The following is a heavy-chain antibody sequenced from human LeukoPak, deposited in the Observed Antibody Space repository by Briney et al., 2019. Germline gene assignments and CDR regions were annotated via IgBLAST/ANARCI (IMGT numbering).Heavy chain of an antibody. CDR2: IIPIFGTA. V-gene: IGHV1-69*05. CDR3: ASIAAAGYYFDY. Sequence: TVKVSRKASGGTFSSYAISWVRQAPGQGLEWMGRIIPIFGTANYAQKFQGRVTITTDESTSTAYMELSSLRSEDTAVYYCASIAAAGYYFDYWGQGTLVTVSS. J-gene: IGHJ4*02. CDR1: GGTFSSYA. D-gene: IGHD6-13*01.